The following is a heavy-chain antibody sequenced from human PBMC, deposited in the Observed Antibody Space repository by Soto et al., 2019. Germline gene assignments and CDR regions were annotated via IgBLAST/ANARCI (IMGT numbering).Heavy chain of an antibody. CDR3: AKVGLFDGNKPITFEF. J-gene: IGHJ4*02. CDR1: GFSFRSYW. Sequence: LRLSCAASGFSFRSYWMSWVRQAPGRGLEWVANINQDATRQSYVDSVEGQFSISRDNAKNSLYLQMNSLRVEDTAVYYCAKVGLFDGNKPITFEFWGQGTLVTVSS. D-gene: IGHD3-10*01. V-gene: IGHV3-7*03. CDR2: INQDATRQ.